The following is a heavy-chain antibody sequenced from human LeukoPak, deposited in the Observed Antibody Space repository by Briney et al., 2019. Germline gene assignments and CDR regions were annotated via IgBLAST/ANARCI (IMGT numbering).Heavy chain of an antibody. CDR2: INHSGST. V-gene: IGHV4-39*07. CDR3: ARGAVYYYDSSGYYYED. D-gene: IGHD3-22*01. Sequence: SETLSLTCTVSGGSISSSSYYWSWIRQPPGKGLEWIGEINHSGSTNYNPSLKSRVTISVDTSKNQFSLKLSSVTAADTAVYYCARGAVYYYDSSGYYYEDWGQGTLVTVSS. J-gene: IGHJ4*02. CDR1: GGSISSSSYY.